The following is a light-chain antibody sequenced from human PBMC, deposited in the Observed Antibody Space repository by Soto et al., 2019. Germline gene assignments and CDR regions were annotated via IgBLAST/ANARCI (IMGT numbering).Light chain of an antibody. CDR1: SSNIGSNH. CDR3: AAWDDRLRGVV. Sequence: QSVLTQSPSASRTPGQRVTISCSGSSSNIGSNHVYWYQQLPGAAPKLLIYENTQRPSGVPDRFSGSKFGASGYLAISGLRSEDGADYFCAAWDDRLRGVVFGGGTKVTVL. J-gene: IGLJ2*01. CDR2: ENT. V-gene: IGLV1-47*01.